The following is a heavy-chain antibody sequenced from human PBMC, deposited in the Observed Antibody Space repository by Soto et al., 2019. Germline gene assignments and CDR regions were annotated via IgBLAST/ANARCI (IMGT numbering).Heavy chain of an antibody. CDR1: GFTFSDYY. V-gene: IGHV3-11*06. Sequence: GGSLRLSCTASGFTFSDYYMNWIRQAPGKGLEWLSYISGGSSDTNYADSVKGRFTISRDNAKNSLYLQMNSLRVEDTAVYYCVREARLADVWGQGTTVTVSS. CDR3: VREARLADV. CDR2: ISGGSSDT. D-gene: IGHD6-25*01. J-gene: IGHJ6*02.